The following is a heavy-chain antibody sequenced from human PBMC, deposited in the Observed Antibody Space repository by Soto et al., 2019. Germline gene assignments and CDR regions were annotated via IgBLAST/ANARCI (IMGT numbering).Heavy chain of an antibody. J-gene: IGHJ5*02. CDR2: INPNSGGT. Sequence: ASVKVSCKASGYTFTGYYMHWVRQAPGQGLEWMGWINPNSGGTNYAQKFQGRVTMTRDTSISTAYMELSRLRSDDTAVYYCARDPLTGPEFVSYWFDPWGQGTLVTVSS. V-gene: IGHV1-2*02. CDR3: ARDPLTGPEFVSYWFDP. CDR1: GYTFTGYY. D-gene: IGHD1-20*01.